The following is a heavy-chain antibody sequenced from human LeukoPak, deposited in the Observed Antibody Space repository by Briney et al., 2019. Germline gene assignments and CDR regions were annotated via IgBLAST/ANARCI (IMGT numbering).Heavy chain of an antibody. J-gene: IGHJ6*04. D-gene: IGHD1-20*01. Sequence: GGSLRLSCAASGFTFSSYSMNWVRQAPGKGLEWVSSISSSSSYIYYADSVKGRFTISRDNSKNTLYLQMNSLRAEDTAVYYCAKDNLRKTGAPDVWGKGTTVTVSS. V-gene: IGHV3-21*01. CDR2: ISSSSSYI. CDR1: GFTFSSYS. CDR3: AKDNLRKTGAPDV.